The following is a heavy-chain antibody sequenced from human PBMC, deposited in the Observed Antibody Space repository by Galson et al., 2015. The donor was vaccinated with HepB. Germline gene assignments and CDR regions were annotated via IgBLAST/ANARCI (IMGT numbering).Heavy chain of an antibody. D-gene: IGHD5-24*01. J-gene: IGHJ4*02. V-gene: IGHV1-18*01. CDR1: GYTFTTYG. CDR2: INTYSGST. Sequence: SVKVSCKASGYTFTTYGISWVRLAPGQGLEWMGRINTYSGSTIYAQKFQDRVTMTADTSTNTAYLELGSLTFDDTAVYYCARGGLAAIGGPSSDSWGQGTLVTVSS. CDR3: ARGGLAAIGGPSSDS.